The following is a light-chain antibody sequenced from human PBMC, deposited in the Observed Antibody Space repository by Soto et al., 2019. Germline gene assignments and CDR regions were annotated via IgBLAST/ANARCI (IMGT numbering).Light chain of an antibody. Sequence: DIQMTQSPSTLSASVGDRVTITCRASQSISSWLAWYQQKPGKAPKLLIYDASRLESGVPSRFSGSRSGTELTLTISSLQPDDFATYYCQQYNGYSGYTFGQGTKV. CDR3: QQYNGYSGYT. CDR2: DAS. CDR1: QSISSW. V-gene: IGKV1-5*01. J-gene: IGKJ2*01.